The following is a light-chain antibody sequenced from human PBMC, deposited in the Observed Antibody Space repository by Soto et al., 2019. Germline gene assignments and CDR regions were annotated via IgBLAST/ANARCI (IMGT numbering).Light chain of an antibody. CDR3: SSYTTIKTVV. CDR2: EII. Sequence: QSVLTQPASVSGSPGQSITISCTGTSSDIGNYNYVSWYQHHPGKAPKAMIYEIINRPSGVSNRFSGFKSANTAYLTISGVQPEDEADYHCSSYTTIKTVVFGGGTKLTVL. V-gene: IGLV2-14*01. CDR1: SSDIGNYNY. J-gene: IGLJ2*01.